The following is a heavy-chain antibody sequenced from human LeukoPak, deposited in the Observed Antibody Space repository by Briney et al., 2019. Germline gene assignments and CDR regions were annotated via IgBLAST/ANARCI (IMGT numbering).Heavy chain of an antibody. D-gene: IGHD3-3*01. V-gene: IGHV1-46*01. Sequence: GASVKVSCTASGYTFPSYFMHWVRQAPGQGLEWMGIINPTGGSTTYAQKFQGRVTMTRDTSTSTVYMELSSLRSDDTAVYYCARTTTILEWLLWYWGQGTLVTVSS. CDR1: GYTFPSYF. J-gene: IGHJ4*02. CDR3: ARTTTILEWLLWY. CDR2: INPTGGST.